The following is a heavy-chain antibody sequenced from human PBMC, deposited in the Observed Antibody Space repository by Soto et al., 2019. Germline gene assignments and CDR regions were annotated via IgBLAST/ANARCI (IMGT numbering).Heavy chain of an antibody. CDR2: ISGVRDYI. J-gene: IGHJ4*02. D-gene: IGHD3-10*01. CDR3: AREGVHNYTEYYFDY. Sequence: PGGSLRLSCAASGFTFSYYPLHWVRRAPGKGLEWVSSISGVRDYIRYADSVKGRFAISGDNAKTSLYLQMNSLTAEDTAVYYCAREGVHNYTEYYFDYWGQGTLVTVSS. V-gene: IGHV3-21*06. CDR1: GFTFSYYP.